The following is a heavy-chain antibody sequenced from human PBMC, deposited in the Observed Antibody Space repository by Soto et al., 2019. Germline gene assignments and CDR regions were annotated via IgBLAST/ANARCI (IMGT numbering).Heavy chain of an antibody. D-gene: IGHD2-2*01. CDR2: IYWADDK. V-gene: IGHV2-5*02. J-gene: IGHJ4*02. CDR1: GFSITGNGEG. CDR3: AHGYVQLLATFHYFDS. Sequence: QIALKESGPTLVKPTQTLTLTCTFSGFSITGNGEGVGWIRQPPGKALEWLALIYWADDKRYSPSLRNRLTITLDNSKDPVILTMTDMGPADTATYYCAHGYVQLLATFHYFDSWGQGTQVTVSS.